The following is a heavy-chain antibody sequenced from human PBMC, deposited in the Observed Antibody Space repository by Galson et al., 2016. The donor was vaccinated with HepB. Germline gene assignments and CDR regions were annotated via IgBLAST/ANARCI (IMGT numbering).Heavy chain of an antibody. D-gene: IGHD2-21*02. CDR1: GGFFSGYY. J-gene: IGHJ6*02. CDR2: INHSGST. CDR3: ARRPNCRGGDCYPYYYYYYGLDV. Sequence: SETLSLTCAIYGGFFSGYYWSWIRQPPGKGLEWIGEINHSGSTNYNPSLKSRVTMSVDTSKTHFYMKLSSVTAADAAVYYCARRPNCRGGDCYPYYYYYYGLDVWGQGTTVTVSS. V-gene: IGHV4-34*01.